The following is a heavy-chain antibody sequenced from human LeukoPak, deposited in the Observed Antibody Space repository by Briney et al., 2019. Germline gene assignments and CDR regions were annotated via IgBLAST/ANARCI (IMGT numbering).Heavy chain of an antibody. D-gene: IGHD5-12*01. CDR1: GGTFSSYA. V-gene: IGHV1-69*13. CDR3: ATGQRSVDAFDI. Sequence: ASVKVSCKASGGTFSSYAISWVRQAPGQGLEWMGGIIPIFGTANYAQKFQGRVTITADESTSTAYMELSSLRSEDTAVYYCATGQRSVDAFDIWGQGTMVTVSS. J-gene: IGHJ3*02. CDR2: IIPIFGTA.